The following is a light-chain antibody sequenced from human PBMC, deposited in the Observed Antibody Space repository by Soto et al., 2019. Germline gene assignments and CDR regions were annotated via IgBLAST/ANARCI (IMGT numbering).Light chain of an antibody. CDR2: DAS. V-gene: IGKV3-20*01. J-gene: IGKJ1*01. CDR3: QQYGSSPRT. CDR1: QSVSSSY. Sequence: EIVLTQSPGTLSLSPGERATLSCRASQSVSSSYLAWYQQQPGQAPRLLVYDASSRAAGIPDRFSGSESGTDFTLTISRLYAEDFAVYYCQQYGSSPRTFGQGTKLEIK.